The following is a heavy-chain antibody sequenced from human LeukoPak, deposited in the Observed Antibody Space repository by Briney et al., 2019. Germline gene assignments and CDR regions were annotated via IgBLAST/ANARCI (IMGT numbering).Heavy chain of an antibody. V-gene: IGHV1-2*02. CDR3: ARVHPVTTYYGMDV. CDR1: GYTFTGYY. CDR2: INPNSGGT. J-gene: IGHJ6*02. D-gene: IGHD4-17*01. Sequence: ASVKVSCKASGYTFTGYYMHWVRQAPGQGLEWMGWINPNSGGTNYALKFQGRVTMTRDTSISTAYMELSRLRSDDTAVCYCARVHPVTTYYGMDVWGQGTTVTVSS.